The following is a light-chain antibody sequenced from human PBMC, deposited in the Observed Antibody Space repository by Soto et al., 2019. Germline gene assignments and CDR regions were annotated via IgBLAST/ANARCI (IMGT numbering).Light chain of an antibody. CDR3: SSYTSSSTYV. CDR1: SSDIGGYNY. V-gene: IGLV2-14*01. CDR2: DVS. J-gene: IGLJ1*01. Sequence: QSALTQPASVSRSPGQSITISCTGTSSDIGGYNYVSWYQQHPGKAPKLMICDVSNRPSGVSDRFSGSKSGNTASLTISGLQAEDEADYYCSSYTSSSTYVFGTGTKLTVL.